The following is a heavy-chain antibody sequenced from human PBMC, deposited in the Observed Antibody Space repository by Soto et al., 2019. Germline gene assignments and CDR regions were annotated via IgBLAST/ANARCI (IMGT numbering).Heavy chain of an antibody. CDR3: ARGRAHDSFHX. J-gene: IGHJ4*02. V-gene: IGHV4-30-2*06. CDR1: GVAMTYGGYS. D-gene: IGHD1-1*01. Sequence: SETLSLTFSVSGVAMTYGGYSWSWIRQSTEKGLELLGDIGHLETTYYNKSFKSRLSLSIDRTRNQFSLSLRSITAADKAVYYCARGRAHDSFHXWGQVIQVTASX. CDR2: IGHLETT.